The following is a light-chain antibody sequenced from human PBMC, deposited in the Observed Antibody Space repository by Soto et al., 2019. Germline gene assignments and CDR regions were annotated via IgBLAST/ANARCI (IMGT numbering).Light chain of an antibody. CDR3: QQHESYTST. J-gene: IGKJ4*01. CDR1: QGISNF. V-gene: IGKV1-9*01. CDR2: AAS. Sequence: IQLTQSPSSLSASFGDRVTITWRASQGISNFLAWYQQKPGKAPKLLIYAASTLQSGVPSRFSGSVSGTDGTLTISSLQKEDGATYYCQQHESYTSTFGGGTKVDIK.